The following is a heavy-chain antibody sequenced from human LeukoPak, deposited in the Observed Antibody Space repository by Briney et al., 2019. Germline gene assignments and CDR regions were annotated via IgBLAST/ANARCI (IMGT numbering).Heavy chain of an antibody. J-gene: IGHJ5*02. D-gene: IGHD6-13*01. Sequence: RASVKVSCKASGGTFSSYAISWVRQAPGQGLEWMGGIIPIFGTANYAQKFQGRVTITTDESTSTAYMELSSLRSEDTAVYYCARSPLSIYRSSWYRWFDPWGQGTLVTVSS. CDR1: GGTFSSYA. V-gene: IGHV1-69*05. CDR2: IIPIFGTA. CDR3: ARSPLSIYRSSWYRWFDP.